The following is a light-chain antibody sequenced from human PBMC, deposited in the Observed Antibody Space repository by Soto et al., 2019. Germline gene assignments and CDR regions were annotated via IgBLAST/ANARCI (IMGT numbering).Light chain of an antibody. CDR2: SVS. CDR3: SSYTSSTTWV. J-gene: IGLJ3*02. CDR1: SSDIGAYNY. V-gene: IGLV2-14*03. Sequence: QSALTQPASVSGSPGQSITISCIGSSSDIGAYNYVSWYQQYPGKAPKLIISSVSVRPAGVSNRFSGSKSGNMASLTISGLQAEDEADYHCSSYTSSTTWVFGGGTKLTVL.